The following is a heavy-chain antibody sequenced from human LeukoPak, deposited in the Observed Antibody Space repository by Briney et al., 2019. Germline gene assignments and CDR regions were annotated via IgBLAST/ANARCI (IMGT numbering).Heavy chain of an antibody. V-gene: IGHV3-30-3*01. CDR3: ARDLRLDY. Sequence: GGSLRLSCAASGFTFSSYAMHWVRQAPGMGLEWMAVISYDGSNKYYADSVKGRFTISRDNSKNTLYLQMNSLRAEDSAVYYCARDLRLDYWGQGTLVTVSS. CDR2: ISYDGSNK. CDR1: GFTFSSYA. J-gene: IGHJ4*02.